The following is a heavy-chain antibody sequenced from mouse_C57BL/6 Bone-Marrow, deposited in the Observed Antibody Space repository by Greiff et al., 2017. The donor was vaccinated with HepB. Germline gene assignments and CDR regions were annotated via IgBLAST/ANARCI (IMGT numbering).Heavy chain of an antibody. CDR3: ARGRITTVVGDY. CDR1: GFTFSSYG. CDR2: ISSGGSYT. D-gene: IGHD1-1*01. V-gene: IGHV5-6*01. Sequence: EVQWVESGGDLVKPGGSLKLSCAASGFTFSSYGMSWVRQTPDKRLEWVATISSGGSYTYYPDSVKGRFTISRDNAKNTLYLQMSSLKSEDTAMYYCARGRITTVVGDYWGQGTTLTVSS. J-gene: IGHJ2*01.